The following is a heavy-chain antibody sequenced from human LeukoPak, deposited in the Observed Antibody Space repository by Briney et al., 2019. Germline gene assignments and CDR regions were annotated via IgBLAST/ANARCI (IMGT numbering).Heavy chain of an antibody. D-gene: IGHD2-2*01. CDR3: ARGAGYCSSTSCLENNWFDP. CDR1: GGSISSGGYA. Sequence: SETLSLTCAVSGGSISSGGYAWSWIRQPPGKGLEWIGYIYHSGSTYYNPSLKSRVTISVDRSKNQFSLKLSSVTAADTAVYYCARGAGYCSSTSCLENNWFDPWGQGTLVTVSS. CDR2: IYHSGST. J-gene: IGHJ5*02. V-gene: IGHV4-30-2*01.